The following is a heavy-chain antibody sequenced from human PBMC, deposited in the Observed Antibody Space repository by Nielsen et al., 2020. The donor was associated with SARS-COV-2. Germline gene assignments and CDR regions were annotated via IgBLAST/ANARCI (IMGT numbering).Heavy chain of an antibody. D-gene: IGHD4-11*01. CDR3: ASQGGELSYSNYDYYYYYYMDV. Sequence: LKISCAASGFTFSSYSMNWVRQAPGKGLEWVSYISSSSSTIYYADSVKGRFTISRDNAKNSLYLQMNSLRDEDTAVYYCASQGGELSYSNYDYYYYYYMDVWGKGTTVTVSS. CDR1: GFTFSSYS. J-gene: IGHJ6*03. CDR2: ISSSSSTI. V-gene: IGHV3-48*02.